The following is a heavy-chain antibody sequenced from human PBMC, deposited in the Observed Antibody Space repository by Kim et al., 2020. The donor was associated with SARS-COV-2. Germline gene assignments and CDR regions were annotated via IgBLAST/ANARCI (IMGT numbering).Heavy chain of an antibody. CDR3: AKGGYYGSVSYYHLRDY. D-gene: IGHD3-10*01. V-gene: IGHV3-30*02. J-gene: IGHJ4*02. Sequence: VKGRFTISRDNSKNTLYLQMNSLRAEDTAVYYCAKGGYYGSVSYYHLRDYWGQGTLVTVSS.